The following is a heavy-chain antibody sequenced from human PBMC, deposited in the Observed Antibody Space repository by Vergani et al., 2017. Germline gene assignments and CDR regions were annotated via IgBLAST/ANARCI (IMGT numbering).Heavy chain of an antibody. CDR1: GYTFSNYY. D-gene: IGHD3-9*01. J-gene: IGHJ4*02. Sequence: QVQLVQSGAAVKKSGASVKVSCKTSGYTFSNYYMHWVRQAPGQGLEWMGIINPSDGHTNYAQKFQGRVTMTRDTSTSTVYMELSSLRSEDTAIYYCARGDYGILTGYRYWGKGTLVTVSA. CDR3: ARGDYGILTGYRY. V-gene: IGHV1-46*03. CDR2: INPSDGHT.